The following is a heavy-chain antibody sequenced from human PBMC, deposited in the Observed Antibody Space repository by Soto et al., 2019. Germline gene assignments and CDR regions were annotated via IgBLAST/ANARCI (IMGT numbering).Heavy chain of an antibody. Sequence: EVQLVESGGGLVQHGGSLRLSCAASGFTVSSNYMSWVRQAPGKGLEWVSVIYSSGSTYYAGSVKGRFPISRDNAKNTVYLQTHSLRAEDTAVYSCARGEASSSWTLYYYYGMDVWGQGTTVTVSS. J-gene: IGHJ6*02. CDR3: ARGEASSSWTLYYYYGMDV. CDR1: GFTVSSNY. CDR2: IYSSGST. D-gene: IGHD6-13*01. V-gene: IGHV3-66*01.